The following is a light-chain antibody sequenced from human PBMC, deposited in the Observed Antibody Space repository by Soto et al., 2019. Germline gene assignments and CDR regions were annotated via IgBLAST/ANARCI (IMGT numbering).Light chain of an antibody. J-gene: IGLJ1*01. Sequence: QSALTKPAYVSGSPGESITISCNGTSSDVGGYNYVSWYQQHPGKAPKLMIYDVSNRPSGVSNRFSGSKSGNTASLTISGLQAEDEADYYCSSYTSSSSYVFGTGTKVTVL. V-gene: IGLV2-14*01. CDR1: SSDVGGYNY. CDR3: SSYTSSSSYV. CDR2: DVS.